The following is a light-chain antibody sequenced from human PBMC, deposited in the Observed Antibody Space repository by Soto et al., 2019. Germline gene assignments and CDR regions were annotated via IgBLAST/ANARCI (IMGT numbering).Light chain of an antibody. V-gene: IGLV2-14*01. CDR2: EVS. CDR1: SSDIGGYNY. CDR3: SSYTGSTPYVV. Sequence: QYALTQPASVSGSPGQSITISCTGTSSDIGGYNYVSWYQQHPGKAPKLMIYEVSNRPSGVSNRFSGSKSGNTASLTISGLQAEDEADYYCSSYTGSTPYVVFGGGTKLTVL. J-gene: IGLJ2*01.